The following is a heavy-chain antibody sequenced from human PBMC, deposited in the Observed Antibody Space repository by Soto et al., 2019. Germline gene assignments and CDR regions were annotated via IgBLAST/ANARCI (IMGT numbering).Heavy chain of an antibody. Sequence: ASVKVSCKASGYTFTGYYLHWVRQAPGQGLEWMGWINPNSGGTNYAQKFQGRVTMTRDTSISTAYMELSGLRSDDTAVYYCARGKQLVGYYYYGMDVWGQGTTVTVSS. D-gene: IGHD6-6*01. CDR3: ARGKQLVGYYYYGMDV. CDR2: INPNSGGT. V-gene: IGHV1-2*02. CDR1: GYTFTGYY. J-gene: IGHJ6*02.